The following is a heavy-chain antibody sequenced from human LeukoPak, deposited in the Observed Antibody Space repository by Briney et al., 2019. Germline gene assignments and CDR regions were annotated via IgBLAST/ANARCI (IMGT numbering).Heavy chain of an antibody. CDR2: ISAYNGDT. D-gene: IGHD4-23*01. J-gene: IGHJ3*02. V-gene: IGHV1-18*01. CDR3: ARVSTVVKRLDAFDI. CDR1: GYTFTSYG. Sequence: ASVKVSCKASGYTFTSYGISWVRQAPGQGLEWMGWISAYNGDTKYAQKLQGRVTMTTDTSTSTAYMELRSLRSDDTAVYYCARVSTVVKRLDAFDIWGQGTMVTVSS.